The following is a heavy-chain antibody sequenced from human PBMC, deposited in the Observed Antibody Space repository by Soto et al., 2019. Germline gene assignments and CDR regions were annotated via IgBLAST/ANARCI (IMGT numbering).Heavy chain of an antibody. CDR3: ARGSTVTIPFDY. D-gene: IGHD4-17*01. V-gene: IGHV3-21*01. Sequence: PGGSLRLSCAASGFTFSSYGMNWVRQAPGKGLEWVSSISSSSSYIYYADSVKGRLTISRDNAKNSLYLQMNSLRAEDTAVYYCARGSTVTIPFDYWGQGTLVTVSS. J-gene: IGHJ4*02. CDR2: ISSSSSYI. CDR1: GFTFSSYG.